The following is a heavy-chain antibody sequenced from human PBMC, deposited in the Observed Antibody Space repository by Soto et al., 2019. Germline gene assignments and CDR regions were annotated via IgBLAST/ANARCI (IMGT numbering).Heavy chain of an antibody. V-gene: IGHV3-15*01. D-gene: IGHD3-16*01. CDR1: GFTLANAL. J-gene: IGHJ4*02. CDR3: RRDWDYPVL. CDR2: VRSIVDGGTT. Sequence: GVARRRSWAASGFTLANALMSWVGQAPVKGMEWVGRVRSIVDGGTTDYAAPVKGRFRISRNDSETTLYLQMNSLKIDDTAVYYCRRDWDYPVLWGQGTLVTV.